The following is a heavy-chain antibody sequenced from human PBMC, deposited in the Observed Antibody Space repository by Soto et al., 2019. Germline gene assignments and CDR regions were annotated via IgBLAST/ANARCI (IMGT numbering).Heavy chain of an antibody. V-gene: IGHV3-23*01. CDR1: GFTFSSYA. D-gene: IGHD2-21*02. J-gene: IGHJ6*02. CDR2: ISGSGGST. Sequence: GGSLRLSCAASGFTFSSYAMSWVRQAPGKGLEWVSAISGSGGSTYYADSVKGRFTISRDNSKNTLYLQMNSLRAEDTAVYYCAKGLQVATHDIKAAYYYYGMDLWGQGTTVTVSS. CDR3: AKGLQVATHDIKAAYYYYGMDL.